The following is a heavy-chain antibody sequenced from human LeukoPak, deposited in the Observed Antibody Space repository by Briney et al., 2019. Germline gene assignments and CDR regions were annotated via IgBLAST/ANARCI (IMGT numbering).Heavy chain of an antibody. J-gene: IGHJ6*03. CDR3: ARDLGNYDILTGYYHYYYYYMDV. Sequence: ASAKVSCKASGYTFTSYGISWVRQAPGQGLEWMGWISAYNGNTNYAQKLQGRVTMTTDTSTSTAYMEPRSLRSDDTAVYYCARDLGNYDILTGYYHYYYYYMDVWGKGTTVTISS. V-gene: IGHV1-18*01. D-gene: IGHD3-9*01. CDR2: ISAYNGNT. CDR1: GYTFTSYG.